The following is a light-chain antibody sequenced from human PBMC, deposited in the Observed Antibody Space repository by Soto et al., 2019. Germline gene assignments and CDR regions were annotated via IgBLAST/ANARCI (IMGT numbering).Light chain of an antibody. CDR3: QQYYATPWT. V-gene: IGKV4-1*01. CDR2: WSS. CDR1: QRLTFVSNIQSH. J-gene: IGKJ1*01. Sequence: SCWSSQRLTFVSNIQSHLAWYQQKTGQAPKLLLSWSSARESGVPDRFSGSGSGTHFTLTITNLQAEDVAIYYCQQYYATPWTFGPGTKVEI.